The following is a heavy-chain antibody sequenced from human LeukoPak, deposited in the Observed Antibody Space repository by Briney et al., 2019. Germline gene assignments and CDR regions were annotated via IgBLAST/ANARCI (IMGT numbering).Heavy chain of an antibody. CDR1: GYDFTTYW. Sequence: GESLKISCKGSGYDFTTYWIGWVRQMPGQGLEWIGIIYPGDSDTRNSPSFQGQVTISADKSISTVYLQWRSLKASDTAMYYCARDGPVPATADAFDIWGQGTMVTVSS. V-gene: IGHV5-51*01. CDR3: ARDGPVPATADAFDI. J-gene: IGHJ3*02. CDR2: IYPGDSDT. D-gene: IGHD2-2*01.